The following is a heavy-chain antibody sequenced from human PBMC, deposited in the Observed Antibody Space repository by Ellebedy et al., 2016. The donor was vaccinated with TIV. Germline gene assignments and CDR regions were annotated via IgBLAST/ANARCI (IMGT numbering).Heavy chain of an antibody. CDR2: INPNSGGT. J-gene: IGHJ4*02. D-gene: IGHD3-10*01. Sequence: ASVKVSCKASGYTFTGYYMHWVRQAPGQGLEWMGWINPNSGGTNYAQKFQGRVTMTRDTSISTAYMELSRLRSDDTAVYYCARDVTMVRGVMVPPGYWGQGTLVTVSS. CDR3: ARDVTMVRGVMVPPGY. CDR1: GYTFTGYY. V-gene: IGHV1-2*02.